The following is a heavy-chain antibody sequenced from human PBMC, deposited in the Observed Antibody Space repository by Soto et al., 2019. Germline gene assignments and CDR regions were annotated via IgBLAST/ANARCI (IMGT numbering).Heavy chain of an antibody. CDR3: VADRYDFWSGYYEKMDV. Sequence: GASVKVSCKASGYTFTSYGISWVRQAPGQGLEWMGWISAYNGNTNYAQKIQGRVTMTTDTSTSTAYMELRSLRSEDTAVYYCVADRYDFWSGYYEKMDVWGKGTTVTVSS. V-gene: IGHV1-18*01. J-gene: IGHJ6*04. CDR1: GYTFTSYG. D-gene: IGHD3-3*01. CDR2: ISAYNGNT.